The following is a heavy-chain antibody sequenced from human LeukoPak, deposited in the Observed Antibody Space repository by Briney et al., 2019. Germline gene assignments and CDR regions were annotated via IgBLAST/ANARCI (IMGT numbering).Heavy chain of an antibody. Sequence: GGSLRLSCAASGFTFSSYWMRWVRQAPGKGLVWVSRINSDGSSTNYADSVKGRFTISRDNAKNTLYLQMNSLRAEDTAVYYCARGGSWADNWFDPWGQGTLVTVSS. V-gene: IGHV3-74*01. CDR1: GFTFSSYW. CDR2: INSDGSST. J-gene: IGHJ5*02. CDR3: ARGGSWADNWFDP. D-gene: IGHD2-15*01.